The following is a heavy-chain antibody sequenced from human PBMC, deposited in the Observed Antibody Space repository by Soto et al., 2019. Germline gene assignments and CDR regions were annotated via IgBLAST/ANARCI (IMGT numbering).Heavy chain of an antibody. D-gene: IGHD4-17*01. Sequence: SVKVSCKASGYTFTSYGISWVRQAPGQGLEWMGGIIPIFGTANYAQKFQGRVTITADESTSTAYMELSSLRSEDTAVYYCARVSPMTTYFDYWGQGTLVTVSS. V-gene: IGHV1-69*13. CDR1: GYTFTSYG. CDR2: IIPIFGTA. J-gene: IGHJ4*02. CDR3: ARVSPMTTYFDY.